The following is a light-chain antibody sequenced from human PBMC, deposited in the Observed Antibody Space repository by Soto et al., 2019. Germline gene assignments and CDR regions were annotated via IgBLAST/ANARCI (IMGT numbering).Light chain of an antibody. CDR2: GNR. CDR3: QSYDTSLSGSGV. J-gene: IGLJ2*01. CDR1: SSNIGAGYD. Sequence: QSVLTQPPSVSGAPGQRVTISCTGSSSNIGAGYDVHWYQQLPGTAPKLLIYGNRYRPSGVPDRFSGSKSGTSASLAITGLQAEDEADYYCQSYDTSLSGSGVFGGGTKVTVL. V-gene: IGLV1-40*01.